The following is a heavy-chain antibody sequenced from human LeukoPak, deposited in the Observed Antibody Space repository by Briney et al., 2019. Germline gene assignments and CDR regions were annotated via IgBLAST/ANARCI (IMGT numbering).Heavy chain of an antibody. CDR1: GFTFTNYA. CDR3: ARESGASRGYSYGH. Sequence: GGSLRLSCAASGFTFTNYAMHWVRQAPGKGLEWVAIVRSDGTNKYSADSLKGRSTISRDNSRNTLYLQMNSLRAEDTAVYYCARESGASRGYSYGHWGQGTLVTVSS. D-gene: IGHD5-18*01. J-gene: IGHJ4*02. V-gene: IGHV3-30*02. CDR2: VRSDGTNK.